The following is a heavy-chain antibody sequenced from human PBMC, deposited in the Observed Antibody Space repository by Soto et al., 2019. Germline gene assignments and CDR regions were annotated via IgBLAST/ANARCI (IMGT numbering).Heavy chain of an antibody. V-gene: IGHV4-4*02. Sequence: QVQLQESGPGLVKPSGTLSLTCAVSSGSISSSNWSSWVRQPPGKGLEWIGEIYHSGSTNYNPSLKGRATISVDKSKNQCSLTLSSVTAADTAVYYCARLDSSGWYYSDYGGQETLVIVSS. CDR2: IYHSGST. CDR3: ARLDSSGWYYSDY. J-gene: IGHJ4*02. CDR1: SGSISSSNW. D-gene: IGHD6-19*01.